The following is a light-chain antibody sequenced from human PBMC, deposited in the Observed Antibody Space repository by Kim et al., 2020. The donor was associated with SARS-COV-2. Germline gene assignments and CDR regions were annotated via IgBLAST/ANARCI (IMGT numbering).Light chain of an antibody. CDR1: QSVSSN. J-gene: IGKJ1*01. CDR2: GAS. Sequence: EIVMTQSPATLSVSPGERATLSCRASQSVSSNLAWYQQKPGQAPRLLIYGASTRATVIPARFSGSGSGTEFTLTISSLQSEDFAVYYCQQYNNWPPWTFGQGTKMDIK. CDR3: QQYNNWPPWT. V-gene: IGKV3-15*01.